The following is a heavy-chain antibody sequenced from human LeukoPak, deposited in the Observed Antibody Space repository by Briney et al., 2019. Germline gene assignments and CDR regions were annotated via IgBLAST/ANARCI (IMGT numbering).Heavy chain of an antibody. V-gene: IGHV1-8*01. Sequence: ASVKVSCKASGYTFTSYDINWVRQATGQGLEWMGWMNPNSGNTGYAQKFQGRVTMTRNTSISTAYMELRSLRSDDTAVYYCARDGGMKWELLKNWFDPWGQGTLVTVSS. J-gene: IGHJ5*02. CDR1: GYTFTSYD. D-gene: IGHD1-26*01. CDR3: ARDGGMKWELLKNWFDP. CDR2: MNPNSGNT.